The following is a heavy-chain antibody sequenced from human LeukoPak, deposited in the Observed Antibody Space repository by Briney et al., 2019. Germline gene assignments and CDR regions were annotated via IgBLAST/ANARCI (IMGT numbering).Heavy chain of an antibody. J-gene: IGHJ4*02. D-gene: IGHD3-16*01. Sequence: PGGSLRLSCAASGFTFDDYAMHWVRQAPGKGLEWVSGISWNSGSIGYADSVKGRFTISRDNAKNSLYLQMNSLRAEDTAVYYCARVGDYADFDYWGQGTLVTVSS. CDR2: ISWNSGSI. CDR1: GFTFDDYA. CDR3: ARVGDYADFDY. V-gene: IGHV3-9*01.